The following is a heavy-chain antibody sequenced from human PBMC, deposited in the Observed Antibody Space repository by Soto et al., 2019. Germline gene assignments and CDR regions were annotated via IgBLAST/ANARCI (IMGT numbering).Heavy chain of an antibody. CDR1: GFTFSSYW. Sequence: EVQLVESGGGLVQPGGSLRLSCAASGFTFSSYWMSWVRQAPGKGLEWVANIKQDGSEKYYVDSVKGRFTSSRDNATNSLYLQMNSLRAEDTAVYYCARDFIRPTEYFDWLAYYYYYGMDVWGQGTTVTVSS. CDR3: ARDFIRPTEYFDWLAYYYYYGMDV. CDR2: IKQDGSEK. J-gene: IGHJ6*02. D-gene: IGHD3-9*01. V-gene: IGHV3-7*03.